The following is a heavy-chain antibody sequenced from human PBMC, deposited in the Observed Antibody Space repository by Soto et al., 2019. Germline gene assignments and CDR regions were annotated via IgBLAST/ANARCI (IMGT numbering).Heavy chain of an antibody. CDR1: GGSFSGYY. J-gene: IGHJ6*02. CDR2: INHSGST. CDR3: ARGDESRQGYYYDSRAHHYYYYGMEL. D-gene: IGHD3-22*01. V-gene: IGHV4-34*01. Sequence: KTSETLSLTCAVYGGSFSGYYWSWIRQPPGQGLEWIGEINHSGSTNYNPSLQSRVTISVDTSKNPFSLKLSSVTAAHAAVYSCARGDESRQGYYYDSRAHHYYYYGMELWGQGTSVTVS.